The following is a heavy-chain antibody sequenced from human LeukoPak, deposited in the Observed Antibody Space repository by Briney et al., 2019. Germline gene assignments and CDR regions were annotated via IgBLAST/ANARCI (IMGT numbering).Heavy chain of an antibody. V-gene: IGHV4-59*01. Sequence: SETLSLTCTVSGGSISSYYWSWIRQPPGKGLEWIGYIYYSGSTNYNPSLKSRVTISVDTSKNQFSLELSSVTAADTAVYYCARGPLGRWVTIDYWGQGALVTVSS. CDR3: ARGPLGRWVTIDY. D-gene: IGHD4-23*01. CDR2: IYYSGST. J-gene: IGHJ4*02. CDR1: GGSISSYY.